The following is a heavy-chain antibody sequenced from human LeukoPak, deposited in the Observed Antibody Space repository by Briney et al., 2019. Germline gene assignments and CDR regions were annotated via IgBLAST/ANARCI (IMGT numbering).Heavy chain of an antibody. Sequence: PGGSLRLSCAASGFTFTSYGISWVRQAPGQGLEWMGWISAYNGNTNYAQKLQGRVTMTTDTSTSTAYMELRSLRSDDTAVYYCARSRYQLLYSEGYYYYYYMDVWGKGTTVTISS. CDR3: ARSRYQLLYSEGYYYYYYMDV. CDR1: GFTFTSYG. CDR2: ISAYNGNT. J-gene: IGHJ6*03. D-gene: IGHD2-2*02. V-gene: IGHV1-18*01.